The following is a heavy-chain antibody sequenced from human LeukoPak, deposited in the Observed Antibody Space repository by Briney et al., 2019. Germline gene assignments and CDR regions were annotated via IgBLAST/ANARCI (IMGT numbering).Heavy chain of an antibody. V-gene: IGHV3-7*05. CDR3: ARANREFASGTGDF. CDR1: GFTFSSHW. D-gene: IGHD3-10*01. J-gene: IGHJ4*02. CDR2: IKQDGSEK. Sequence: GGSLRLSCAASGFTFSSHWMSWVRQGLGKGLEWVANIKQDGSEKYYVDSEKGRFTISRDNAKNSLYLQMNSLRAEDTAVYYCARANREFASGTGDFWGQGTLVTVS.